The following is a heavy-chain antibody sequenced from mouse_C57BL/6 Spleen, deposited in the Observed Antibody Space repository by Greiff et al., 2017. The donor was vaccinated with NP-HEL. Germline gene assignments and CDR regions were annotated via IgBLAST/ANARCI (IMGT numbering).Heavy chain of an antibody. Sequence: EVKLVESGGGLVQPGGSLKLSCAASGFTFSDYYMYWVRQTPEKRLEWVAYISNGGGSTYYPETVKGRFTIARDKAKNTLYLQRSRLKSEDTAMYYCARRAMDYWGQGTSVTVSS. CDR3: ARRAMDY. CDR2: ISNGGGST. CDR1: GFTFSDYY. J-gene: IGHJ4*01. V-gene: IGHV5-12*01.